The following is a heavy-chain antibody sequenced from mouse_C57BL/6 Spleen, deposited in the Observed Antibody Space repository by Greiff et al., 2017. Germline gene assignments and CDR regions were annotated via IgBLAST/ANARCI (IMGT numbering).Heavy chain of an antibody. V-gene: IGHV1-66*01. D-gene: IGHD2-4*01. CDR3: ARHSVYDYDGGYAMDY. CDR2: IYPGSGNT. Sequence: VKLMESGPELVKPGASVKISCKASGYSFTSYYIHWVKQRPGQGLERIGWIYPGSGNTKYNEKFKGKATLTADTSSSTAYMQLSSLTSEDSAVYYCARHSVYDYDGGYAMDYWGQGTSVTVSS. CDR1: GYSFTSYY. J-gene: IGHJ4*01.